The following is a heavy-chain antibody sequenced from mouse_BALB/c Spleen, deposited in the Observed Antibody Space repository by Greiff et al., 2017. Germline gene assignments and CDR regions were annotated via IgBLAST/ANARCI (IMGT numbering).Heavy chain of an antibody. CDR3: ARQNTTGYAMDY. V-gene: IGHV5-6*01. Sequence: EVQLVESGGDLVKPGGSLKLSCAASGFTFSSYGMSWVRQTPDKRLEWVATISSGGSYTYYPDSVKGRFTISRDNAKNTLYLQMSSLKSEDTAMYSCARQNTTGYAMDYWGQGTSGTVSS. CDR1: GFTFSSYG. J-gene: IGHJ4*01. D-gene: IGHD1-1*01. CDR2: ISSGGSYT.